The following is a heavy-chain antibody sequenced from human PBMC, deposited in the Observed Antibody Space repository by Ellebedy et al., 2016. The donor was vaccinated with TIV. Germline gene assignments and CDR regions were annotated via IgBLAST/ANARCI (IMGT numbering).Heavy chain of an antibody. CDR3: AREGAHGYFQH. Sequence: MPSETLSLTCTVPGGSISSYYWSWIRQPPGKGLQWIGFIFYSGSTNYNPSLKSRVTLSVETSKNQFSLKLRSVTAADTAVYYCAREGAHGYFQHWGQGTLVTVSA. J-gene: IGHJ1*01. CDR2: IFYSGST. CDR1: GGSISSYY. V-gene: IGHV4-59*01. D-gene: IGHD4/OR15-4a*01.